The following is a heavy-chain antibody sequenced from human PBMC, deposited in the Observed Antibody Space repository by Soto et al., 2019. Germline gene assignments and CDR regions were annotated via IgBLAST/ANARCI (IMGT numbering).Heavy chain of an antibody. CDR3: ARGTMQCAFFDY. D-gene: IGHD6-19*01. CDR2: IYSVGST. Sequence: EVQLVESGGGLVQPGGSLRLSCAASGFTVSSNYMNWVRQYPGKGLEWVSLIYSVGSTYYADSVKGRFTISRDNCKNTLYLQMNSMRAEDTAVYYCARGTMQCAFFDYWGQGTLVTVS. J-gene: IGHJ4*02. CDR1: GFTVSSNY. V-gene: IGHV3-66*01.